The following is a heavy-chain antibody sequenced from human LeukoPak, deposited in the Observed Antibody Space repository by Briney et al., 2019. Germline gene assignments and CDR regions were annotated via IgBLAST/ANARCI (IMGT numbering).Heavy chain of an antibody. CDR3: ARGRYQRTLDY. J-gene: IGHJ4*02. D-gene: IGHD2-2*01. Sequence: SETLSLTCAVYGGSFSGYYWSWIRQPPGKGLEWIGEINHSGSTNYNPSLKSRVTISVDTSKNQFSLKLSSVTAADTAVYYCARGRYQRTLDYWGQGTLITVSS. CDR2: INHSGST. V-gene: IGHV4-34*01. CDR1: GGSFSGYY.